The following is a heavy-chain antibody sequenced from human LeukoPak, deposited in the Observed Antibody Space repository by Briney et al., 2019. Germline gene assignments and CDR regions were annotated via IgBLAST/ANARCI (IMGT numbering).Heavy chain of an antibody. V-gene: IGHV3-23*01. Sequence: GGSLRLSCAASGFTFSSYAMGWVRQAPGQGLEWVSAITGSGGNTYYADSVKGRFTISRDNSKNTLYLQVNSLRAEDTAVYYCAKGNGYSYGRYYFDYWGQGTLVTVSS. CDR3: AKGNGYSYGRYYFDY. J-gene: IGHJ4*02. CDR1: GFTFSSYA. CDR2: ITGSGGNT. D-gene: IGHD5-18*01.